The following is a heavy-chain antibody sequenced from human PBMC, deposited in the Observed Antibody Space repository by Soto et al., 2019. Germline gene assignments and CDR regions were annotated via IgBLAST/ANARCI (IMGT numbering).Heavy chain of an antibody. V-gene: IGHV4-4*07. CDR2: IHSSGST. CDR1: GASMNSYH. Sequence: SETLSLTCTVSGASMNSYHWSWIRQPAGKGPEWIGHIHSSGSTNYNPSLKSRVTMSVDTSKNQFSLRLMSLTAADTAVYYCARDQGVAAAGITWFDPWGQGSLVTVSS. J-gene: IGHJ5*02. D-gene: IGHD6-13*01. CDR3: ARDQGVAAAGITWFDP.